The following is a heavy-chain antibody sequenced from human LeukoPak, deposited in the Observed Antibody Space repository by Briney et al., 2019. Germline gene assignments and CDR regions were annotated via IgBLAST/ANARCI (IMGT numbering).Heavy chain of an antibody. J-gene: IGHJ6*03. CDR3: ARAIRGSKIASRYYLYYMDV. CDR1: GYTFTGYY. V-gene: IGHV1-2*02. Sequence: ASVKVSCKASGYTFTGYYMHWVRQAPGQGLEWMGWINPNSGGTNYAQKFQGRVTMTRDTSISTAYMELSRLRSEDTAVYYCARAIRGSKIASRYYLYYMDVWGKGTTVTVSS. CDR2: INPNSGGT. D-gene: IGHD1-26*01.